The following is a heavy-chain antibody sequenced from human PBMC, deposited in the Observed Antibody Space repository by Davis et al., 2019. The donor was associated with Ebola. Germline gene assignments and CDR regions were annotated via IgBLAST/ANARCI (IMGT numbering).Heavy chain of an antibody. V-gene: IGHV3-23*01. D-gene: IGHD6-19*01. CDR1: GFTFSSYA. Sequence: GESLKISCAASGFTFSSYAMSWVRQAPGKGLEWVSAISGSGGSTYYADSVKGRFTISRDNSKNTLYLQMNSLRAEDTAVYYCARASIGYSSGWYVEYFQHWGQGTLVTVSS. CDR2: ISGSGGST. J-gene: IGHJ1*01. CDR3: ARASIGYSSGWYVEYFQH.